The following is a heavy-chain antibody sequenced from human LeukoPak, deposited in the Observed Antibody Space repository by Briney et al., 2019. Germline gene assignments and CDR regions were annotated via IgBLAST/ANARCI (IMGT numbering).Heavy chain of an antibody. CDR3: AKGGARLHSYYFDY. CDR1: GFTFSSYD. D-gene: IGHD1-26*01. Sequence: GGSLRLSCAASGFTFSSYDMYSVRQAPGKGLDWVAFVRYDGSQKYYADSVKGRFTLPRDNSKNTLYLQINSLRAEDTAVFYCAKGGARLHSYYFDYWGQGTLVTVSS. V-gene: IGHV3-30*02. J-gene: IGHJ4*02. CDR2: VRYDGSQK.